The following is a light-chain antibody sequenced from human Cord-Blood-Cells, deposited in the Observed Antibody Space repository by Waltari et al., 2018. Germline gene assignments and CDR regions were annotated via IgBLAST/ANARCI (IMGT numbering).Light chain of an antibody. CDR1: RSDVGGYNY. CDR3: SSYTSSSTLYV. Sequence: QSALTRPASVSGSPGQSITISCTGTRSDVGGYNYFPWYQQHPGKAPKLMIYDVSNRPSGVSNRFSGSKSGNTASLTISGLQAEDEADYYCSSYTSSSTLYVFGTGTKVTVL. V-gene: IGLV2-14*01. J-gene: IGLJ1*01. CDR2: DVS.